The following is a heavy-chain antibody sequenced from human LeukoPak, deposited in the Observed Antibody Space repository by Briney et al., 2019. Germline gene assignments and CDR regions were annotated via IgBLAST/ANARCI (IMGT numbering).Heavy chain of an antibody. J-gene: IGHJ3*02. CDR1: GYSISSGYY. CDR2: IYHSGST. D-gene: IGHD3-22*01. Sequence: SETLSLTCTVSGYSISSGYYWGWIRQPPGKGLEWIGYIYHSGSTYYNPSLKSRVTISVDRSKNQFSLKLSSVTAADTAVYYCARFSYDSDAFDIWGQGTMVTVSS. CDR3: ARFSYDSDAFDI. V-gene: IGHV4-38-2*02.